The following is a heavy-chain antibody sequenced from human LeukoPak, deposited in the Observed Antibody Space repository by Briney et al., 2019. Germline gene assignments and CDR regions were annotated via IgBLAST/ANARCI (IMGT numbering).Heavy chain of an antibody. Sequence: ASVKVSCKASGYTFTSYYIHWVRQAPGQGLEWMGIINPSGGSTTYAQKFQGRVTMTRDTSTSTAYMEVSSLRSEDTAVYYCARVRFSSGWYIAFDIWGQGTMVT. D-gene: IGHD6-19*01. CDR2: INPSGGST. CDR1: GYTFTSYY. J-gene: IGHJ3*02. V-gene: IGHV1-46*01. CDR3: ARVRFSSGWYIAFDI.